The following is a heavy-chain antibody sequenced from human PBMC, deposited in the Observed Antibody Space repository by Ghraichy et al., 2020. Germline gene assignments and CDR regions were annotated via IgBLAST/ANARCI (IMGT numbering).Heavy chain of an antibody. CDR1: GGSISSYY. D-gene: IGHD3-3*01. CDR2: IYTSGST. CDR3: ARESYYDFWSGYYSFFDY. V-gene: IGHV4-4*07. J-gene: IGHJ4*02. Sequence: SETLSLTCTVSGGSISSYYWSWIRQPAGKGLEWIGRIYTSGSTNYNPSLKSRVTMSVDTSKNQFSLKLSSVTAADTAVYYCARESYYDFWSGYYSFFDYWGQGTLVTVSS.